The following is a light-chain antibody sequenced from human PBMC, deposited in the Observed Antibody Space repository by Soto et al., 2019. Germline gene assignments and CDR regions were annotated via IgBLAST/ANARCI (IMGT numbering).Light chain of an antibody. CDR1: QSLLQSDSNNY. CDR3: MQALQTPLT. V-gene: IGKV2-28*01. J-gene: IGKJ4*01. Sequence: DIVMTQSPLSLPFTPGEPASISCRSSQSLLQSDSNNYLDWYLQKPGQSPHLLIYLGSNRASGVPDTFSGSGSGTDFTLQISRVEAEDVGIYYCMQALQTPLTFGGGTKVDI. CDR2: LGS.